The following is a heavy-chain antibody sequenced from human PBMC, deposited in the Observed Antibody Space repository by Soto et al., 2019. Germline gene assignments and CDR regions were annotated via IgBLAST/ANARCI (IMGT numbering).Heavy chain of an antibody. CDR2: IYYSGST. J-gene: IGHJ5*02. V-gene: IGHV4-59*01. CDR3: ARGHDYYDSSGYTLHNWFDP. Sequence: SDTLSLTCTVSGGSISSYYWSWIRQPPGKGLEWIGCIYYSGSTNYNPSLKSRVTISVDTSKNQFSLKLGSVTAADTAVYYCARGHDYYDSSGYTLHNWFDPWGQGTLVTVSS. D-gene: IGHD3-22*01. CDR1: GGSISSYY.